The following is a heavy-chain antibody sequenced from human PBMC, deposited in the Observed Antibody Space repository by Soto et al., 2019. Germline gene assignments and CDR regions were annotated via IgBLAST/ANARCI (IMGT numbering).Heavy chain of an antibody. D-gene: IGHD6-19*01. J-gene: IGHJ5*02. CDR3: ARFRTKSSGWYQPHNWFDP. Sequence: VQLLESGGGLVQPGGSLRLSCAASGFTFTSYGISWVRQAPGQGLEWMGWTSASNGNTNYAQKLQGRVTMTTDTSTSTAYMELRRLRSDDTAVYYCARFRTKSSGWYQPHNWFDPWGQGTLVTVSS. CDR1: GFTFTSYG. CDR2: TSASNGNT. V-gene: IGHV1-18*01.